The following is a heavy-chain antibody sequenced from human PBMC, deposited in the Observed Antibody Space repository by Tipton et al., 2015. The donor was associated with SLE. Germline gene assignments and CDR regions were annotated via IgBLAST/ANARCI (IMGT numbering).Heavy chain of an antibody. CDR1: GFTFSSYW. V-gene: IGHV3-74*01. D-gene: IGHD7-27*01. CDR2: INSDGAIT. J-gene: IGHJ3*02. Sequence: SLRLSCAASGFTFSSYWMNWVRQAPGKGLVWVSRINSDGAITSYADSVKGRFTISRDNVDNTLYLQMNRLRGEDTAVYYCARIRGLGAFDIWGQGTMVTVSS. CDR3: ARIRGLGAFDI.